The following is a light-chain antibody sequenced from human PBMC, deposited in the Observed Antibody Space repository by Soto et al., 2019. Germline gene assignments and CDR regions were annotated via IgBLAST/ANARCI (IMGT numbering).Light chain of an antibody. Sequence: EVVMTQSPLTLSVSIGERATLSCRAGQSISSHLAWYQWKPGQAPKFVIYGASTRATGIPARFSGSGSGTEFTLTISSLQSEDFAVYYCQQYNNWPRTFGQGTKVEIK. CDR2: GAS. V-gene: IGKV3-15*01. CDR3: QQYNNWPRT. CDR1: QSISSH. J-gene: IGKJ1*01.